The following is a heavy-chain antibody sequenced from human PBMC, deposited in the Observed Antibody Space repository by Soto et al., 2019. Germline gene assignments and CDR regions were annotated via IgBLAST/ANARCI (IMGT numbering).Heavy chain of an antibody. J-gene: IGHJ5*02. CDR3: ARDAPGGDYPPGAWFDP. Sequence: GGSLRLSCAASGFTFSSYAMHWVRQAPGKGLEWVAVISYDGSNKYYADSVKGRFTISRDNSKNTLYLQMNSLRAEDTAVYYCARDAPGGDYPPGAWFDPWGQGTLVTVSS. CDR1: GFTFSSYA. V-gene: IGHV3-30-3*01. CDR2: ISYDGSNK. D-gene: IGHD4-17*01.